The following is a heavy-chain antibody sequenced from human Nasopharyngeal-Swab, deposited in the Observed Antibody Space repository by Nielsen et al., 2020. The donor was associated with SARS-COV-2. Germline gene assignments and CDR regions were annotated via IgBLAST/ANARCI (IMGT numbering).Heavy chain of an antibody. V-gene: IGHV1-18*01. CDR1: GYTFTSYG. D-gene: IGHD6-19*01. Sequence: ASVKVSCKASGYTFTSYGISWVRQAPGQGLEWMGWISAYNGNTNYAQKLQGRVTMTTDTSTSTAYMELRSLRSEDTAVYYCATGAAVAGTPISYYYYYGMDVWGQGTTVTVS. CDR2: ISAYNGNT. J-gene: IGHJ6*02. CDR3: ATGAAVAGTPISYYYYYGMDV.